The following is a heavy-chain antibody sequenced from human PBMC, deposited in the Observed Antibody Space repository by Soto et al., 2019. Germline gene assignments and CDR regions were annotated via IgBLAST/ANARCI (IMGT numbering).Heavy chain of an antibody. J-gene: IGHJ6*02. D-gene: IGHD3-22*01. CDR1: GFTFSSYG. Sequence: ESVGGVVQPGRSLRLSCAASGFTFSSYGMHWVRQAPGKGLEWVAVIWYDGSNKYYADSVKGRFTISRDNSKNTLYLQMNSLRAEDTAVYYCARENYYDSSGSQDYYYGMDVWGQGTTVTVSS. CDR3: ARENYYDSSGSQDYYYGMDV. CDR2: IWYDGSNK. V-gene: IGHV3-33*01.